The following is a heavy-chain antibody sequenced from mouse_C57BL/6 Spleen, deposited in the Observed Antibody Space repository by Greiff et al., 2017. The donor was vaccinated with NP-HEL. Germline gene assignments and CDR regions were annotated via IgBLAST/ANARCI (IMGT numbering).Heavy chain of an antibody. CDR2: ISYDGSN. CDR3: ARGDYDGPGWYFDV. CDR1: GYSITSGYY. J-gene: IGHJ1*03. V-gene: IGHV3-6*01. D-gene: IGHD2-4*01. Sequence: EVKLVESGPGLVKPSQSLSLPCSVTGYSITSGYYWHWIRQFPGNKLEWMGYISYDGSNKYKPSLKNRISITRDTSKNQFFLKLNAVTTEDTATYYCARGDYDGPGWYFDVWGTGTTVTVSS.